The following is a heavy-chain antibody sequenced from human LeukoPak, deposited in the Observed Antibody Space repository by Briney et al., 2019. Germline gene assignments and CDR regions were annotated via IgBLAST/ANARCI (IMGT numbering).Heavy chain of an antibody. D-gene: IGHD3-22*01. CDR2: IDGGGSST. CDR1: GFTFSYHW. J-gene: IGHJ4*01. Sequence: PGGSLRLSCGASGFTFSYHWMHWVRQVPGKGLVWVSRIDGGGSSTSYADSVKGRFSISRDNAKSTLYLQMSSLRAEGTAVYYCARGPGSSGGAYVGDYWGPGTLVTVSS. V-gene: IGHV3-74*01. CDR3: ARGPGSSGGAYVGDY.